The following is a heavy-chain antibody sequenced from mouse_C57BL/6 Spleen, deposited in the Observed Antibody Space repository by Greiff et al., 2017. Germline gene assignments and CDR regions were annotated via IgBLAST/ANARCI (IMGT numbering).Heavy chain of an antibody. CDR2: INPSSGYT. D-gene: IGHD2-1*01. CDR1: GYTFTSYW. Sequence: VQLQQSGAELAKPGASVKLSCKASGYTFTSYWMHWVKQRPGQGLEWIGYINPSSGYTKYNQKFKDKATLTADKSSSTAYMQLSSLTYEDSAVYYCAKNYGNSYWYFDVWGTGTTVTVSS. V-gene: IGHV1-7*01. J-gene: IGHJ1*03. CDR3: AKNYGNSYWYFDV.